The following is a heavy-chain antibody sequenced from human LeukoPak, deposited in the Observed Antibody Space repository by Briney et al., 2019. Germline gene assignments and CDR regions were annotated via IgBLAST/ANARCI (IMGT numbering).Heavy chain of an antibody. V-gene: IGHV1-2*02. CDR2: INPNSGGA. Sequence: ASVKVSCKASGYTLTGYYMHWVRQAPGQGLEWMGWINPNSGGANFAQKFQGRVTMTRDTSISTAYMELSRLRSDDTAVYYCARSLPFYGSGTYSYSYGMDVWGQGTTVTVSS. D-gene: IGHD3-10*01. J-gene: IGHJ6*02. CDR3: ARSLPFYGSGTYSYSYGMDV. CDR1: GYTLTGYY.